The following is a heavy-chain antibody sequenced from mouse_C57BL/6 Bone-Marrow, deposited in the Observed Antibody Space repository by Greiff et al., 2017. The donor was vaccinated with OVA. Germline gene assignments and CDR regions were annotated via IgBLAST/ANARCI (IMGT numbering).Heavy chain of an antibody. CDR1: GYTFTSYW. Sequence: QQSCKASGYTFTSYWMHWVKQRPGRGLEWIGRIDPNSGGTKYNEKFKSKATLTVDKPSSTAYMQLSSLTSEDSAVYYCVSTVVDYWGQGTTLTVSS. CDR3: VSTVVDY. CDR2: IDPNSGGT. V-gene: IGHV1-72*01. D-gene: IGHD1-1*01. J-gene: IGHJ2*01.